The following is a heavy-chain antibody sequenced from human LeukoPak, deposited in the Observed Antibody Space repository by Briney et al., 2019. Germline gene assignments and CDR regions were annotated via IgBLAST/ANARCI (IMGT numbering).Heavy chain of an antibody. V-gene: IGHV3-23*01. Sequence: GGSLRLSCAASGFTSMNYAMNWVRQAPGKGLEWVSVLIGSSGSTDYADSVKGRFTISRDTSKNTVFLQMNSLRAEDTAIYYCARDQGALGIWGQGTM. J-gene: IGHJ3*02. CDR3: ARDQGALGI. CDR2: LIGSSGST. CDR1: GFTSMNYA.